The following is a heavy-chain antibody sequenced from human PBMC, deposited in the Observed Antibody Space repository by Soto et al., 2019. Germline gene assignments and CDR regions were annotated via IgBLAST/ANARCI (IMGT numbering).Heavy chain of an antibody. V-gene: IGHV3-23*01. Sequence: PGGSLRLSCAASGFIFSDYAITWVRQAPGKGLEWVSVISGSGVSIYYTDSVRGRFTISRDNSKNTLYLQMHSLRPEDTAVYYCAKRPDSSDSSGYPAGGQGIQVTVSS. CDR2: ISGSGVSI. D-gene: IGHD3-22*01. CDR3: AKRPDSSDSSGYPA. J-gene: IGHJ4*02. CDR1: GFIFSDYA.